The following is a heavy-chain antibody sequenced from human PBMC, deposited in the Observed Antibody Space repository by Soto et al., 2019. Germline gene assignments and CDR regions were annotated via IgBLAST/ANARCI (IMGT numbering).Heavy chain of an antibody. V-gene: IGHV1-18*01. D-gene: IGHD6-19*01. J-gene: IGHJ4*02. CDR3: ARASSGWHPDY. Sequence: QVQLVQSGAEVKKPGASVKVSCKASGYTFTSYGISWVRQAPGQGLEWMGWISAYNGNTNYAQKLQGRVTMTTDTPTSTADMELRSVRSDDTAVYDCARASSGWHPDYWGQGTLVTVSS. CDR1: GYTFTSYG. CDR2: ISAYNGNT.